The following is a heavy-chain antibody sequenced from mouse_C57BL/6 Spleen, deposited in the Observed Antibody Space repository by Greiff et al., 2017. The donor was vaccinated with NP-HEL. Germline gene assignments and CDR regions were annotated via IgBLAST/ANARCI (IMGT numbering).Heavy chain of an antibody. CDR1: GFTFSSYA. CDR3: ARDHRGVYSTDYFDY. V-gene: IGHV5-4*01. CDR2: ISDGGSYT. Sequence: EVMLVESGGGLVKPGGSLKLSCAASGFTFSSYAMSWVRQTPEKRLEWVATISDGGSYTYYPDNVKGRFTISRDNAKNNLYLQMSHLKSEDTAMYYCARDHRGVYSTDYFDYWGQGTTLTVSS. J-gene: IGHJ2*01. D-gene: IGHD1-1*01.